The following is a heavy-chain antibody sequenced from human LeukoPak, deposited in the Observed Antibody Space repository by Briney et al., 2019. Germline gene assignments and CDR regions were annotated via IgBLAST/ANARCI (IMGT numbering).Heavy chain of an antibody. V-gene: IGHV1-18*01. J-gene: IGHJ4*02. D-gene: IGHD3-16*01. CDR3: WRGDMSPGRPYFFDY. Sequence: GASVRVSCTTSGYTFSNYAIAWVRQATGQGLEWIGWISGYNDNTVYTKNFQGRVTMTTDTSTSTAYLESRSLTSVDTACYSVWRGDMSPGRPYFFDYWGQGTPVTVSS. CDR2: ISGYNDNT. CDR1: GYTFSNYA.